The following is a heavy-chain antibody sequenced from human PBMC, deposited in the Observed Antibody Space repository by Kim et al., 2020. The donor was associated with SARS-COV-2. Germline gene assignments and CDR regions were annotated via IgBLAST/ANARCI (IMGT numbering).Heavy chain of an antibody. D-gene: IGHD3-10*01. V-gene: IGHV3-30*01. J-gene: IGHJ5*02. Sequence: DSGKGRFTIARDNSKNTLYLQMNSLRAEDTAVYYCARGTLWFGELGWFDPWGQGTLVTVSS. CDR3: ARGTLWFGELGWFDP.